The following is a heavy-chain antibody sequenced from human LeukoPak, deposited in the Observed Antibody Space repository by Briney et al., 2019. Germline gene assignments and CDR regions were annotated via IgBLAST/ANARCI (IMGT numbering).Heavy chain of an antibody. CDR2: IYSGGST. CDR1: GFTVSNNY. J-gene: IGHJ4*02. CDR3: AKDPAYSGYDPDY. D-gene: IGHD5-12*01. V-gene: IGHV3-66*01. Sequence: GGSLRLSCAASGFTVSNNYMSWVRQAPGKGLEWVSVIYSGGSTYYADSVKGRFTISRDNSKNTLYLQMNSLRAEDTAVYYCAKDPAYSGYDPDYWGQGTLVTVSS.